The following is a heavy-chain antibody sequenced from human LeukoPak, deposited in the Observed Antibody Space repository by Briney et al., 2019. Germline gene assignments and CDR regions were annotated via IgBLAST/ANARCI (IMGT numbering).Heavy chain of an antibody. D-gene: IGHD2-2*01. CDR3: ARLPTDCRGTSCSCYYYNYYMDV. CDR1: GGSISSYY. J-gene: IGHJ6*03. CDR2: IYYSGST. V-gene: IGHV4-59*08. Sequence: SETLSLTCTVAGGSISSYYWSWIRQPPGKGLEWIGYIYYSGSTNYNPSLKSRVTISVDTSKNQFSLRLSSVTAADTAVYYCARLPTDCRGTSCSCYYYNYYMDVWGKGTTVTVSS.